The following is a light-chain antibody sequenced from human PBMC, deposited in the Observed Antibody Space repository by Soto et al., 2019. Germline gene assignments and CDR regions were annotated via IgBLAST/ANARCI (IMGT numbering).Light chain of an antibody. Sequence: DIQMTQSPSTLSASVGDRVTITCRASQSISRWLDWYQQKSGKAPKLLIYDAASLESGVPSRFSGSGSGTEFTLTISSLQPDDFATDYCQEYNSYPYTFGQGTKLEIK. CDR2: DAA. V-gene: IGKV1-5*01. CDR3: QEYNSYPYT. J-gene: IGKJ2*01. CDR1: QSISRW.